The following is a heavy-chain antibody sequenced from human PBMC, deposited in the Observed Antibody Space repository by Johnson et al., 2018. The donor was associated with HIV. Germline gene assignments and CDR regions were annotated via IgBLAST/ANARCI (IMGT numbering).Heavy chain of an antibody. CDR2: IKQDGSEK. Sequence: VQLVESGGGVVQPERSLRLSCAASGFTFSSYWMSWVRQAPGKGLEWVANIKQDGSEKYYVDSVKGRFTISRDNVKKSLYLQMNSLRAEDTAVYYCARDWDYVHAPPAGPFDIWGQGTMVTVSS. CDR3: ARDWDYVHAPPAGPFDI. J-gene: IGHJ3*02. CDR1: GFTFSSYW. D-gene: IGHD4-17*01. V-gene: IGHV3-7*01.